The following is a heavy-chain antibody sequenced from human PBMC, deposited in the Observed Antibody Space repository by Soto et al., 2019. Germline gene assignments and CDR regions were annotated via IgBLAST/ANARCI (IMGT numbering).Heavy chain of an antibody. V-gene: IGHV1-2*04. CDR3: ARDQPIQGAAINYGMDV. J-gene: IGHJ6*02. CDR1: GYTFTGYY. Sequence: ASVKVSCKASGYTFTGYYMHWVRQAPGQGLEWMGWINPNSGGTNYAQKFQGWVTMTRDTSISTAYMELSRLRSDDTAVYYCARDQPIQGAAINYGMDVWGQGTTVTVSS. D-gene: IGHD6-25*01. CDR2: INPNSGGT.